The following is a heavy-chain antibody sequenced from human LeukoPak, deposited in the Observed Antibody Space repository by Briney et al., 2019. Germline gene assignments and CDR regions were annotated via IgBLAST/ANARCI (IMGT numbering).Heavy chain of an antibody. D-gene: IGHD1-26*01. V-gene: IGHV3-48*03. CDR2: IRSSSSII. Sequence: GGSLRPSCAASGFTFSSYEMNWVRQAPAKGLERVSYIRSSSSIIYYADFVKGRFTISRDNAKNSLYLQMNSLRAEDTAVYYCARDPVGATTPDCWGQGALVTVSS. CDR3: ARDPVGATTPDC. CDR1: GFTFSSYE. J-gene: IGHJ4*02.